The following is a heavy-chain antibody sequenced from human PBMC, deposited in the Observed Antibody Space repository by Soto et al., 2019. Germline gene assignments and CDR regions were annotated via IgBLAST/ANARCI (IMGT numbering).Heavy chain of an antibody. V-gene: IGHV4-39*01. CDR3: ARHDGYSYGYNDY. D-gene: IGHD5-18*01. CDR1: GGSISSTSHY. J-gene: IGHJ4*02. CDR2: IYHSGST. Sequence: SETLSLTCTVSGGSISSTSHYWGWIRQPPGKGLEWIASIYHSGSTYYNPSLKSRVTMSVDTSKNQFSLKLRSVTATDTAVYYCARHDGYSYGYNDYWGQGTLVTVSS.